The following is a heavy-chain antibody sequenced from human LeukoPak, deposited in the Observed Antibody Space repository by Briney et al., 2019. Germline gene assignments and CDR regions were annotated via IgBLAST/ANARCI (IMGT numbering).Heavy chain of an antibody. J-gene: IGHJ3*02. CDR1: GFTFSSYS. D-gene: IGHD2-21*01. CDR3: ARIHSRGILEGAFDI. CDR2: ISSSSSYI. Sequence: PGGSLRLSCAASGFTFSSYSMNWVRQAPGKGLEWVSSISSSSSYIYYADSVKGRFTISRDNAKNSLYLQMNSLRAEDTAVYYCARIHSRGILEGAFDIWGQGTMVTVSS. V-gene: IGHV3-21*01.